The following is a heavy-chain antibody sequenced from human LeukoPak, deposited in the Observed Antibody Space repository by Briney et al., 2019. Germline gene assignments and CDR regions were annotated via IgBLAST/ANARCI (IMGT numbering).Heavy chain of an antibody. V-gene: IGHV1-18*01. CDR2: ISGYNDNT. D-gene: IGHD2-15*01. CDR3: ARDSLLKCSGGSCYSTDLYWFDP. J-gene: IGHJ5*02. CDR1: GYTFTTYG. Sequence: ASVKVSCKASGYTFTTYGISWVRQAPGQGLEWMGWISGYNDNTNYAQKLQGRVTMTTDTSTSTAYMELSSLRSDDTAIYYCARDSLLKCSGGSCYSTDLYWFDPWGQGTLVTVSS.